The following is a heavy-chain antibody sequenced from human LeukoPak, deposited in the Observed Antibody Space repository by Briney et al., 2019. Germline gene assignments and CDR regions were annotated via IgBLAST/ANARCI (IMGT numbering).Heavy chain of an antibody. D-gene: IGHD6-13*01. CDR3: ARVGPSLIAAAGTGWFDP. Sequence: ASVKVSCKASGYTFTSYGISWVRQAPGQGLEWMGWISAYNGNTNYAQKLQGRVTMTTDTSTSTAYMELRSLRSDDTAVYYCARVGPSLIAAAGTGWFDPWGQGTLVTVSS. CDR2: ISAYNGNT. V-gene: IGHV1-18*01. J-gene: IGHJ5*02. CDR1: GYTFTSYG.